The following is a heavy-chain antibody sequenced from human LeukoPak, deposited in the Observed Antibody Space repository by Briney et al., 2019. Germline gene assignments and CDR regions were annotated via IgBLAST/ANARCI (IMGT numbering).Heavy chain of an antibody. J-gene: IGHJ6*03. CDR3: AREGRSGFYYMDV. D-gene: IGHD3-10*01. CDR1: GYTFTSYY. V-gene: IGHV1-46*01. Sequence: GASVKVSCKASGYTFTSYYMHWVRQAPGQGLEWMGVITPSGGSTTYAQKFQGRVTMTRDMSTSTVYMELSSLRSEDTAVYYCAREGRSGFYYMDVWGKGAAVTVSS. CDR2: ITPSGGST.